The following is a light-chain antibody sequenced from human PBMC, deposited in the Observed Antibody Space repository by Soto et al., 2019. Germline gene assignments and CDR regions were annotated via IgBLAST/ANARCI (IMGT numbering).Light chain of an antibody. Sequence: QSALTQPASVSGSPGQSITISCTGTSSDVGGYNYVSWYQQHPGKAPKLMIYDVSNRPSGVSNRFSGSTSGNTASLTISGLQAEDQADYYSSSYTSSSLLVFGTGTKLTVL. CDR2: DVS. CDR3: SSYTSSSLLV. J-gene: IGLJ1*01. CDR1: SSDVGGYNY. V-gene: IGLV2-14*01.